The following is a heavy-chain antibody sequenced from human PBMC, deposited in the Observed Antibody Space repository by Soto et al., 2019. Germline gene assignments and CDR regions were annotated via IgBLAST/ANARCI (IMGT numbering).Heavy chain of an antibody. CDR1: GFTFSDHY. V-gene: IGHV3-72*01. CDR3: SRGYCSNGVCYRYIDL. CDR2: TRNKANSYTT. Sequence: WGSLRLSCAASGFTFSDHYMDWVRQAPGKGLEWVGRTRNKANSYTTEYAASVKGRFTISRDDSKNSLYLQMNSLKTEDTAVYYCSRGYCSNGVCYRYIDLWGRGTLVTVCS. J-gene: IGHJ2*01. D-gene: IGHD2-8*01.